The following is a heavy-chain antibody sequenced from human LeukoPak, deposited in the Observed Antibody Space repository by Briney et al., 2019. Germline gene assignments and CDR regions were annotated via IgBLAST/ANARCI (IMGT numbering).Heavy chain of an antibody. CDR3: AKSGGYGLIDY. CDR1: SGSIFSSNW. D-gene: IGHD1-26*01. CDR2: IYYTGNT. V-gene: IGHV4-4*02. J-gene: IGHJ4*02. Sequence: PSGTLSLTCTVSSGSIFSSNWWSWVRQPPGKGLEWIGNIYYTGNTYYNASLQSRVTISIDTSKNQFSLRLNSVTAADTAMYYCAKSGGYGLIDYWGQGTLVTVSS.